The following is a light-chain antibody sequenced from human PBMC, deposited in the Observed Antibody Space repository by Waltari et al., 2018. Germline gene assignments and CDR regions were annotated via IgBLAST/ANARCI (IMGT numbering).Light chain of an antibody. CDR3: HVWDANTVM. J-gene: IGLJ3*02. CDR1: NIGSRS. CDR2: LDS. Sequence: SSVLTQAPSVSVAPGQTATVTCGGDNIGSRSVHWYQQKPGRAPVLVVYLDSERPSGIPERFSGSKSGNAATLTISRVEAGDEADYYCHVWDANTVMFGGGTKLTVL. V-gene: IGLV3-21*02.